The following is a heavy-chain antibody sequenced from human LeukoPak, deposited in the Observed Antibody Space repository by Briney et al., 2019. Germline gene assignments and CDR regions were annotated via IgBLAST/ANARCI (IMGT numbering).Heavy chain of an antibody. J-gene: IGHJ4*02. Sequence: PSETLSLTCTVSGGSTSSSNYYWGWIRQSPGKGLEWIGSLYYGGNTYYNPSLKSRVTISVDTSKNQFSLRLTSVTAADTAVYYCATIQLWFAGTPNWGQGTLVIVSS. CDR3: ATIQLWFAGTPN. CDR2: LYYGGNT. D-gene: IGHD5-18*01. V-gene: IGHV4-39*01. CDR1: GGSTSSSNYY.